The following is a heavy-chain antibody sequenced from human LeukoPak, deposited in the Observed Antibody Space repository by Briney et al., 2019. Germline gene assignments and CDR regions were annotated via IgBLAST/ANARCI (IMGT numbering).Heavy chain of an antibody. CDR3: ARVPYDTSGYYYEGYLDY. D-gene: IGHD3-22*01. CDR1: GDSISSHY. J-gene: IGHJ4*02. CDR2: IYFNGIT. V-gene: IGHV4-59*11. Sequence: SETLSLTCTVSGDSISSHYWSWIRQPPGKGLEWIAYIYFNGITNYNPSLKSRVTISVDTSKNQFSLKLSSVTAADTAVYYCARVPYDTSGYYYEGYLDYWGQGTLVTVSS.